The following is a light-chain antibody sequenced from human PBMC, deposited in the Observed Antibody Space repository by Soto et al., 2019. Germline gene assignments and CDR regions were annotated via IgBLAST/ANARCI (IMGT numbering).Light chain of an antibody. CDR3: QQTYNTPLT. J-gene: IGKJ5*01. CDR2: AST. V-gene: IGKV1-39*01. Sequence: DIEMSQTRPALSGSTGDRITITCRASQSISIYLNWYQQKVGKAPKLLIYASTNLVCGVPARFNGRGAGTDFTLTISRLQPEDSATYYCQQTYNTPLTFGQGTRLEIK. CDR1: QSISIY.